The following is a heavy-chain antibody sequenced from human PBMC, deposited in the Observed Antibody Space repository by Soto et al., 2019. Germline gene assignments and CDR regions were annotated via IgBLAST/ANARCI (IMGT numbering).Heavy chain of an antibody. D-gene: IGHD2-15*01. V-gene: IGHV4-39*01. CDR3: ARGQFGYCSGGSCSMYV. J-gene: IGHJ6*04. Sequence: SETLSLTCTVSGGSISSSSYYWGWIRQPPGKGLEWIGSIYYSGSTYYNPSLKSRVTISVDTSKNQFSLKLSSVTAADTAVYYCARGQFGYCSGGSCSMYVWGKGTTVTVSS. CDR2: IYYSGST. CDR1: GGSISSSSYY.